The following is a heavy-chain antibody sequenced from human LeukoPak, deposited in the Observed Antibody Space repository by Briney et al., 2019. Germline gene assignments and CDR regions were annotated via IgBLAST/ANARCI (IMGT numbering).Heavy chain of an antibody. V-gene: IGHV3-21*01. CDR1: GFTFSSYT. Sequence: GGSLRLSCAASGFTFSSYTINWVRQAPGKGLEWVSSITSSTYIYYADSVKGRFTISRDNAQNSLYLQMNSLRAEDTAVYYCARDLYGDYAFDIWGQGKMVTVSS. D-gene: IGHD4-17*01. CDR2: ITSSTYI. CDR3: ARDLYGDYAFDI. J-gene: IGHJ3*02.